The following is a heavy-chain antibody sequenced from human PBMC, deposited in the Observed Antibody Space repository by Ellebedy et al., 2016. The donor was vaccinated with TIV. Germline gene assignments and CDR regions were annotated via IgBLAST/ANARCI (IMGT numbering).Heavy chain of an antibody. V-gene: IGHV1-18*01. J-gene: IGHJ4*02. D-gene: IGHD1-26*01. Sequence: AASVKVSCKTSGYVFTSYGISWVRQAPGQGLEWMAWISAHAGNTDYAQNIQGRATVTTDTSTSTAYMELRGLRSDDTALYYCARDGVVGPIMGSDYWGLGTVVTVS. CDR1: GYVFTSYG. CDR2: ISAHAGNT. CDR3: ARDGVVGPIMGSDY.